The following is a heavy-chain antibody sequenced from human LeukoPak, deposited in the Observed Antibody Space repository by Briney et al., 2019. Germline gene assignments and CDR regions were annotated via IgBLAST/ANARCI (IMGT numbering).Heavy chain of an antibody. CDR1: GYTFATYF. J-gene: IGHJ4*02. Sequence: ASVKVSCKASGYTFATYFMHWVRQAPGQRLEWMGWINADNGNTNYSQNFQGRVTFSRDTSASTAFMELSSLKSEDTAVYYCARDPPRRRITMVRGVMPDDYWGQGTLVTVSS. V-gene: IGHV1-3*01. CDR2: INADNGNT. CDR3: ARDPPRRRITMVRGVMPDDY. D-gene: IGHD3-10*01.